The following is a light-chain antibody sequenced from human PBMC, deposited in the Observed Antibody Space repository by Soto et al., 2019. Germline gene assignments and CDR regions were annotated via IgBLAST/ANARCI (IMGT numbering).Light chain of an antibody. Sequence: DIVMTQSPLSLPVTPGDPASISCRSSQSLLHSNGYNYLDCYLQKPGQSPQLLIYLGSNRASGVPERFSGSGSGTDFTLKISRVEAEDVGVYYCMQALQTPPWTFGQGTKVEIK. J-gene: IGKJ1*01. CDR3: MQALQTPPWT. CDR1: QSLLHSNGYNY. V-gene: IGKV2-28*01. CDR2: LGS.